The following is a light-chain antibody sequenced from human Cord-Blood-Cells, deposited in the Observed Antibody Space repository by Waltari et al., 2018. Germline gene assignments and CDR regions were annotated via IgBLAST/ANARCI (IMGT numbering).Light chain of an antibody. Sequence: DIQMTQYPSSLSASVGDRVTITGRASQSISSYLNWYQQKPGKAPKLLIYAASSLQSGVPSRFSGSGSGTDFTLTISSLQPEDFATYYCQQSYSTPYTFGQGTKLEIK. J-gene: IGKJ2*01. CDR2: AAS. V-gene: IGKV1-39*01. CDR3: QQSYSTPYT. CDR1: QSISSY.